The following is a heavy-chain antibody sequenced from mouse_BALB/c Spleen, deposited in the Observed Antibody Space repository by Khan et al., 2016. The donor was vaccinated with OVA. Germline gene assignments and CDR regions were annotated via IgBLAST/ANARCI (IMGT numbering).Heavy chain of an antibody. CDR3: SSSNYYCRVLYAMDY. CDR1: GHTFTSYW. V-gene: IGHV1S41*01. J-gene: IGHJ4*01. Sequence: DLVEPGASVKLSCKASGHTFTSYWINWIKERPGQGLEGIGQIGPGSGSAYYNELFKGKATLTVDTSSSTVYIQLSSLSSEYSAGYFCSSSNYYCRVLYAMDYWAQGTSVTVSS. CDR2: IGPGSGSA. D-gene: IGHD1-1*01.